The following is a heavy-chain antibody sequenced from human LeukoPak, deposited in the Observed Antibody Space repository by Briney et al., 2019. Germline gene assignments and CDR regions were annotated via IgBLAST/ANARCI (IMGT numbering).Heavy chain of an antibody. D-gene: IGHD1-20*01. CDR3: ARDRAITGSDY. CDR1: GFTFSSYE. V-gene: IGHV3-48*03. J-gene: IGHJ4*02. Sequence: GGSLRLSCAASGFTFSSYEMNWVRQAPGKGLEWVSYISSSGSTIYYADSVKGRFTISRDNAKNSLYLQMNSLRAEDTAVHYCARDRAITGSDYWGQGTLVTVSS. CDR2: ISSSGSTI.